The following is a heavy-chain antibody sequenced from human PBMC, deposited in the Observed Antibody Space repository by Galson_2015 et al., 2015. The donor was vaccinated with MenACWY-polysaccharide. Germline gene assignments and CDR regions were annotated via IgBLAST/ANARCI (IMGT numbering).Heavy chain of an antibody. J-gene: IGHJ4*02. Sequence: SLRLSCAASGFTVSGYWMTWVRQAPGKGLEWVGFIRCKASGETTAYAASVKGRFTISRDDSKSIAYLQMNSLQTEDTAIYYCTRDRPIDYWGQGTLVTVSS. CDR3: TRDRPIDY. V-gene: IGHV3-49*04. CDR1: GFTVSGYW. CDR2: IRCKASGETT.